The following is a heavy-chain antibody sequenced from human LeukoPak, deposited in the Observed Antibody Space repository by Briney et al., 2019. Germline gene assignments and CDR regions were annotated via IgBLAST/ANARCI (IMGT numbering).Heavy chain of an antibody. CDR2: IYYSGTT. CDR3: ARQTTGYCSYARCPGWFDP. D-gene: IGHD2-15*01. CDR1: GGSIISDY. V-gene: IGHV4-59*08. Sequence: SETLSLTCSVSGGSIISDYWSWIRQPPGKGLEWIGYIYYSGTTNYNPSLKSRVTISIDTSKNQFSLKLSSVTAADTAVYYCARQTTGYCSYARCPGWFDPWGQGTLVTVSS. J-gene: IGHJ5*02.